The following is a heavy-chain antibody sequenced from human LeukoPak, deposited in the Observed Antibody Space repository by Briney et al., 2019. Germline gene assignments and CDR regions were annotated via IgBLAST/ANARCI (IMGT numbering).Heavy chain of an antibody. V-gene: IGHV3-33*01. CDR1: GFTFSSYG. D-gene: IGHD5-18*01. CDR3: AREGVGYSYGRGWFDP. J-gene: IGHJ5*02. Sequence: GRSLRLSCAASGFTFSSYGMHWVRQAPGKGLEWVAVIWYDGSNKYYADSVKGRFTISRDNSKNTLYLQMNSLRAEDTAVYYCAREGVGYSYGRGWFDPWGQGTLVTVSS. CDR2: IWYDGSNK.